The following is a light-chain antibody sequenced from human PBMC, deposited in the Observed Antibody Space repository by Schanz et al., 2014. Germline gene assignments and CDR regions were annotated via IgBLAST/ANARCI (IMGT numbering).Light chain of an antibody. J-gene: IGLJ2*01. CDR2: DVS. Sequence: QSVLTQPASVSGSPGQSITISCTGTSSDVGGYNYVSWYQQHPGKAPKLMIYDVSNRPSGVSNRFSGSKSGNTASLTVSGLQADDEADYYCCSYAGRSLIFGGGTKLTVL. CDR1: SSDVGGYNY. V-gene: IGLV2-14*01. CDR3: CSYAGRSLI.